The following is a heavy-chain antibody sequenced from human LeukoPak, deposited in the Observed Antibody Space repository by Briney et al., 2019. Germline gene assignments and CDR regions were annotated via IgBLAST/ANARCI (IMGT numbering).Heavy chain of an antibody. CDR3: ATLMAHLDY. CDR2: INPNSGDT. V-gene: IGHV1-2*02. Sequence: ASVKVSCKAFGYTFTDYHMHWVRQAPGQGLEWMGWINPNSGDTNYAQKFQGRVTMTRDMTISTAYMELSRLRSDDTAVFYCATLMAHLDYWGQGTLVTVSS. CDR1: GYTFTDYH. D-gene: IGHD2-8*01. J-gene: IGHJ4*02.